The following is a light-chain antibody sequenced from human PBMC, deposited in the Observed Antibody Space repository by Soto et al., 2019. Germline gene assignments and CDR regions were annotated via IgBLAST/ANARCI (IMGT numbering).Light chain of an antibody. CDR3: QQYVSSPRT. J-gene: IGKJ1*01. V-gene: IGKV3-20*01. CDR2: AAS. Sequence: EIVFTQSPGTLSLSPGERATLSCRASQSLSSNYLAWYHQKPGQAPRLLIYAASSRATGIPDRFSGSGSGTDFTLTISRLEPEDFAVYYCQQYVSSPRTFGQGTKVDIK. CDR1: QSLSSNY.